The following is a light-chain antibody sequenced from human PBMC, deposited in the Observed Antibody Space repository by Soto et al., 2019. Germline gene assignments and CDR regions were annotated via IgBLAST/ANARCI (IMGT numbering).Light chain of an antibody. Sequence: EIQLTQTPSTLSASVGDEVTITCRASQTISRWLAWYQQKPGRAPKLLIYDASTLESGVPSRFSGSVSETEFTLTIGRLQPDDFATYFCHSRAFGQGTRLEIK. CDR3: HSRA. CDR2: DAS. J-gene: IGKJ5*01. V-gene: IGKV1-5*01. CDR1: QTISRW.